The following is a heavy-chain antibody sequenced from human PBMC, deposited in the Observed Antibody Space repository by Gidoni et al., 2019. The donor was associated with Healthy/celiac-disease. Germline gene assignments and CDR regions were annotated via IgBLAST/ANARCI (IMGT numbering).Heavy chain of an antibody. J-gene: IGHJ6*03. Sequence: QVQLQESGPELVKPSETLSRTCAVSGYSISSGYYWGWIRQHQGKGLEWIGSIYHSGSTSYNPSLKSRVTISVDTSKNQFSLKLSSVTAADTAVYYCARDHVYYYYMDVWGKGTTVTVSS. CDR1: GYSISSGYY. V-gene: IGHV4-38-2*02. CDR2: IYHSGST. CDR3: ARDHVYYYYMDV.